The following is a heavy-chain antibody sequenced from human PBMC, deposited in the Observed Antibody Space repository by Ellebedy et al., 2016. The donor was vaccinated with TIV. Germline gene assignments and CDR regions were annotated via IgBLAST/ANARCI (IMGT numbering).Heavy chain of an antibody. CDR2: INQSGST. Sequence: MPSETLSLTCAVYGGSFSDYHCSWIRQPPGQGLEWTVDINQSGSTNYNPPLTTRVTISMDKSKNQFSLKLTSVTAADTAVYYCARDFVGPPNSWGPGTLVTVSS. J-gene: IGHJ4*02. CDR1: GGSFSDYH. V-gene: IGHV4-34*01. D-gene: IGHD1-26*01. CDR3: ARDFVGPPNS.